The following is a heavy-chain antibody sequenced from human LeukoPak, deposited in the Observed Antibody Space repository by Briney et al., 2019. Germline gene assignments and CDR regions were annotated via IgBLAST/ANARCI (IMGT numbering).Heavy chain of an antibody. CDR3: ARYDFWSGYQDY. Sequence: ASVKVSCKASGYTFTSYGISWVRQAPGQGLEWMGWISADNGNTKYAQKLQGRVTMTRDTSTSTVYMELSSLRSEDTAVYYCARYDFWSGYQDYWGQGTLVTVSS. CDR2: ISADNGNT. J-gene: IGHJ4*02. CDR1: GYTFTSYG. D-gene: IGHD3-3*01. V-gene: IGHV1-18*01.